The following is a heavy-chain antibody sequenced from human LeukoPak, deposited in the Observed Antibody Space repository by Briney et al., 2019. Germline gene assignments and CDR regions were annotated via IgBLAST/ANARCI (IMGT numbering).Heavy chain of an antibody. Sequence: GESLKISCQGSGYSFTSYWIGWVRQMPGKGLEWMGIIYPRDSDTRYSPSFQGQVTISVDNSINTAHLQWRSLKASDTAMYYCAEGGDIFENWGQGTLVTVSS. CDR2: IYPRDSDT. J-gene: IGHJ4*02. CDR3: AEGGDIFEN. CDR1: GYSFTSYW. V-gene: IGHV5-51*01. D-gene: IGHD3-9*01.